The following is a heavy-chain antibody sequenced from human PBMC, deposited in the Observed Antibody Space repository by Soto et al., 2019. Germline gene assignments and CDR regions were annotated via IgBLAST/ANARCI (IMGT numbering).Heavy chain of an antibody. J-gene: IGHJ4*02. V-gene: IGHV1-69*02. CDR3: ASAGAVAGIYY. CDR1: GGTFSSYT. Sequence: QVQLVQSGAEVKKPGSSVKVSCKASGGTFSSYTISWVRQAPGQGLEWMGRIIPILGIANYAQKFQGRVTITADKSTSTAYIELSSLRSEDTAVYYCASAGAVAGIYYWGQGTLVTVSS. D-gene: IGHD6-19*01. CDR2: IIPILGIA.